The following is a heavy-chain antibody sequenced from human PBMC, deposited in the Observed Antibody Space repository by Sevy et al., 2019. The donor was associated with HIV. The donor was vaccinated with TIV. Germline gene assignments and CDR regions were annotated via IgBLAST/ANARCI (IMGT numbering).Heavy chain of an antibody. J-gene: IGHJ3*02. CDR2: ISGSGGST. Sequence: GGSLRLSCAASGFTFSSYAMSWVHQAPGKGLEWVSAISGSGGSTYYADSVKGRFTISRDNSKNTLYLQMNSLRAEDTAVYYCAKEEGSSMIVVVTTPDAFDIWGQGTMVTVSS. CDR3: AKEEGSSMIVVVTTPDAFDI. CDR1: GFTFSSYA. V-gene: IGHV3-23*01. D-gene: IGHD3-22*01.